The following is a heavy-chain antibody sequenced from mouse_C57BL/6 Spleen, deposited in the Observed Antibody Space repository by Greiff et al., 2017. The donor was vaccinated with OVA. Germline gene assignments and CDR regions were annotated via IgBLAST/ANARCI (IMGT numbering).Heavy chain of an antibody. Sequence: QVQLQQPGAELVKPGASVKLSCKASGYTFTSYWMHWVKQRPGRGLEWIRRIDPNSGGTKYNEKFKSKATLTVDKPSSTAYMKLSSLTSEDSAVYYCARDYGNPPYYAMDDWGQGTSVTVSS. CDR2: IDPNSGGT. CDR1: GYTFTSYW. D-gene: IGHD2-1*01. J-gene: IGHJ4*01. V-gene: IGHV1-72*01. CDR3: ARDYGNPPYYAMDD.